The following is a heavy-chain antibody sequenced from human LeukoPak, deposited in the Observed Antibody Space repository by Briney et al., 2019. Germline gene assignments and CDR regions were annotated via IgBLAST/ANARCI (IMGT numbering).Heavy chain of an antibody. D-gene: IGHD2-2*01. V-gene: IGHV4-34*01. CDR1: GGSFSGYF. J-gene: IGHJ5*02. CDR3: ARGGSCSSSTCYAILGFDP. CDR2: ISHSGST. Sequence: PSETLSLTCAVYGGSFSGYFWSWIRQPPGKGLGWIGEISHSGSTNYNPSLKSRVTISIDTPKNQFSLKLSSVTAADTAVYYCARGGSCSSSTCYAILGFDPWGQGTLVTVSS.